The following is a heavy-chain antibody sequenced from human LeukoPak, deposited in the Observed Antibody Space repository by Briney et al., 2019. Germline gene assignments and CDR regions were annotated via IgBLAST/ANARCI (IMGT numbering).Heavy chain of an antibody. CDR2: VYWNDDK. J-gene: IGHJ6*02. Sequence: SDPTLVHPTQPLTLTCTFSGFSLSTSGVGVGWIRQPPGKALEWLALVYWNDDKRYSPSLKSRLTITKDTSKNQVVLTMTNMDPVDTATYYCALDTAMADYYYYGMDVWGQGTTVTVSS. CDR3: ALDTAMADYYYYGMDV. V-gene: IGHV2-5*01. CDR1: GFSLSTSGVG. D-gene: IGHD5-18*01.